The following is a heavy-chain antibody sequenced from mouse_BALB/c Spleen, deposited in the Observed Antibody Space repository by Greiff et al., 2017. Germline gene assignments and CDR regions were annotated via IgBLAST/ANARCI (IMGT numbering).Heavy chain of an antibody. J-gene: IGHJ3*01. Sequence: ESGPGLVKPSQSLSLTRSVTGYSITSGYYWNWFRQFPGNKLEWMGYISYDGSNNYNPSLKNRISITRDTSKNQFFLKLNSVTTEDTATYYCARGTTSAWFAYWGQGTLVTVSA. D-gene: IGHD2-12*01. CDR2: ISYDGSN. V-gene: IGHV3-6*02. CDR1: GYSITSGYY. CDR3: ARGTTSAWFAY.